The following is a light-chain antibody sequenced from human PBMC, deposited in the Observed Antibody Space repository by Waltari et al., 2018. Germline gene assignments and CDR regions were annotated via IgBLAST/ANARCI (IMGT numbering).Light chain of an antibody. CDR3: QQYYSTPRT. CDR1: QSVLYSSNNKNY. Sequence: DIVMTQSPDSLAVSLGERATINCKSSQSVLYSSNNKNYLAWYQQKPGKPPKLLIYWASARESGVHDRFSGSGSGTDFTLTISSLQAEDVAVYYCQQYYSTPRTFGQGPKLEIK. J-gene: IGKJ2*01. CDR2: WAS. V-gene: IGKV4-1*01.